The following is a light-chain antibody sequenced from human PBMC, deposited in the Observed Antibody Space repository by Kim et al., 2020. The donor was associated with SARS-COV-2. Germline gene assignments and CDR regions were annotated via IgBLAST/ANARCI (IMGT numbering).Light chain of an antibody. CDR3: MQPLQTPT. V-gene: IGKV2-28*01. Sequence: ESASVSCRSSQSRLQSNGHNDSDGYQQKPWQSPQLLIYLGSDRASGVPDRFSGSGSGTDFTLTISRVEAEDVGVYYCMQPLQTPTFGQGTKVDIK. J-gene: IGKJ1*01. CDR2: LGS. CDR1: QSRLQSNGHND.